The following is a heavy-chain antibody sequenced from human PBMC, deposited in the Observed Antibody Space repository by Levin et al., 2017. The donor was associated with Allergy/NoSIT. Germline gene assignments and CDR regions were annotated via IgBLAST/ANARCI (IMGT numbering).Heavy chain of an antibody. V-gene: IGHV3-30*03. CDR2: ISFNGKVQ. CDR1: GFTFSRYG. CDR3: ARENREMVATGLDY. J-gene: IGHJ4*02. D-gene: IGHD2-15*01. Sequence: QLGESLKISCAASGFTFSRYGMHWVRQAPGRGLDWVAVISFNGKVQYYADSVQGRFTISRDNSKNTLSLQMNSLRPEDTALYYCARENREMVATGLDYWGQGTLVTVSS.